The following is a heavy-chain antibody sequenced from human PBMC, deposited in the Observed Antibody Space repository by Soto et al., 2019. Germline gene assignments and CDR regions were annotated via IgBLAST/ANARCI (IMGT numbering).Heavy chain of an antibody. CDR1: GGSFSGYY. CDR2: INHSGST. D-gene: IGHD6-6*01. CDR3: ARDTKADRRTYYYYYYGMDV. V-gene: IGHV4-34*01. J-gene: IGHJ6*02. Sequence: SETLSLTCAVYGGSFSGYYWSWIRQAPGKGLEGIGEINHSGSTNYNPSLKSRVTISGATSKNQFSLKLSSVTAADTAVYYCARDTKADRRTYYYYYYGMDVWGQGTTVTISS.